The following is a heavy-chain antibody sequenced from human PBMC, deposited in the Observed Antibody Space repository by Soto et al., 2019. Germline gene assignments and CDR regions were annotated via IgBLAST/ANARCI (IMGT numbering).Heavy chain of an antibody. D-gene: IGHD6-13*01. Sequence: PSDTLYLTCFVSGGSFTSSSYYWGWIRQPPGMGLEWIGSIYYSGSTYYNPSLKSRVTISVDTSKNQFSLKLSSVTAADTAVYYCARRDIAAAGAYCYYGMDVWGQGTTVTVSS. J-gene: IGHJ6*02. CDR3: ARRDIAAAGAYCYYGMDV. V-gene: IGHV4-39*01. CDR1: GGSFTSSSYY. CDR2: IYYSGST.